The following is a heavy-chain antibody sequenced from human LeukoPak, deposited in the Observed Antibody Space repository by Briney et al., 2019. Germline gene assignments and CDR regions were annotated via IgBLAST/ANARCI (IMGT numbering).Heavy chain of an antibody. D-gene: IGHD3-3*01. V-gene: IGHV3-9*03. CDR3: LKDRDFWSGLDV. J-gene: IGHJ6*02. Sequence: GGSLRLSCVASGFFFDDYGMHWVRHVPGKGLEWVSGISWQSRTRRYADSVRGRFTISRDNAKNSLYLQMNSLTLEDMALYYCLKDRDFWSGLDVWGQGTMVTVS. CDR1: GFFFDDYG. CDR2: ISWQSRTR.